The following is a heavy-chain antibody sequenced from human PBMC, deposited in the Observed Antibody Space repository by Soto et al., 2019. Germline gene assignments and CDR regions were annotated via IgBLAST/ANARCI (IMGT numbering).Heavy chain of an antibody. D-gene: IGHD3-16*01. CDR1: GGSISNTDYY. J-gene: IGHJ6*03. V-gene: IGHV4-39*01. Sequence: SETLSLTCTVSGGSISNTDYYWGWIRQPPGKGPEWIGNIYYSGTTYYNPSLKNRVTISVDTSKNQFSLKLTSVTAADTAVYYCARLGVRLVYYMDVWGKGTTVTVSS. CDR3: ARLGVRLVYYMDV. CDR2: IYYSGTT.